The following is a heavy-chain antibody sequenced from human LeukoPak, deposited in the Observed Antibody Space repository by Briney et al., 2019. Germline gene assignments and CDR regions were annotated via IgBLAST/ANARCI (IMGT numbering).Heavy chain of an antibody. CDR2: ISAYNGNT. CDR1: GGTFSSYA. Sequence: ASVKVSCKASGGTFSSYAISWVRQAPGQGLEWMGWISAYNGNTNYAQKLQGRVTMTTDTSTSTAYMELRSLRSDDTAVYYCAREAGGNLDYWGQGTLVTVSS. V-gene: IGHV1-18*01. J-gene: IGHJ4*02. D-gene: IGHD2-15*01. CDR3: AREAGGNLDY.